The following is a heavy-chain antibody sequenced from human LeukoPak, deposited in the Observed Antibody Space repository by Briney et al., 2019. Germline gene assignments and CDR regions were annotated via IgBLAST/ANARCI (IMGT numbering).Heavy chain of an antibody. Sequence: GGSLRLSCAASGFTFSRFWMSWVRQAPGKGLEWVANIKQDGSEKYYVDYVKGQFTISRDNAKNSLHLQMNSLRAEDTAMYYCASASPAGDYWGQGTLVTVSS. CDR1: GFTFSRFW. V-gene: IGHV3-7*01. CDR3: ASASPAGDY. D-gene: IGHD2-2*01. CDR2: IKQDGSEK. J-gene: IGHJ4*02.